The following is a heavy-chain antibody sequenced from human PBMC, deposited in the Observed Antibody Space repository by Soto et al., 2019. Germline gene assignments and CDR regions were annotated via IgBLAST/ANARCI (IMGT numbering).Heavy chain of an antibody. Sequence: EVQLLESGGGLVQPGGSLRLSCAASGFTFSSYAMNWVRQAPGKGLEWVSVISGSGGSTYYADAVKGRFTISRDNSKNTLYLQMTSLIAEDTAVYYCAKRTVGWYFDLWGRGTLVTVAS. CDR1: GFTFSSYA. J-gene: IGHJ2*01. CDR3: AKRTVGWYFDL. V-gene: IGHV3-23*01. D-gene: IGHD4-17*01. CDR2: ISGSGGST.